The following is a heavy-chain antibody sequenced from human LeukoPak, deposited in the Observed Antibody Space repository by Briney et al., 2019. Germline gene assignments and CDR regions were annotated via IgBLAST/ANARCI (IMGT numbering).Heavy chain of an antibody. J-gene: IGHJ4*02. V-gene: IGHV3-7*02. Sequence: GGSLRLSCAASGFTFSSYWMSWVRQAPGKGLEWVANIKQDGSEKYYVDSVKGRFTISRDNAKNTLYLQMNSLRAEDTAVYYCASITALATIGGDWGQGTLVTVSS. CDR3: ASITALATIGGD. D-gene: IGHD6-13*01. CDR2: IKQDGSEK. CDR1: GFTFSSYW.